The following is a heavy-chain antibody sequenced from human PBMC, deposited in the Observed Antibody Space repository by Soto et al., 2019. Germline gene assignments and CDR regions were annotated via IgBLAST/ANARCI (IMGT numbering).Heavy chain of an antibody. CDR2: IYYSGST. CDR1: GGSISSGGYY. CDR3: AKGGARDGYNYVY. J-gene: IGHJ4*02. D-gene: IGHD5-12*01. V-gene: IGHV4-61*08. Sequence: PSETLSLTCAVSGGSISSGGYYWSWIRQPPGKGLEWIGYIYYSGSTNYNPSLKSRVTISVDTSKNQFSLKLSSVTAADTAVYYCAKGGARDGYNYVYWGQGTLVTVSS.